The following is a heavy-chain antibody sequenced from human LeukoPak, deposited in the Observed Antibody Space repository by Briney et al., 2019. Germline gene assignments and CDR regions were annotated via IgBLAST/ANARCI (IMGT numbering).Heavy chain of an antibody. V-gene: IGHV4-34*01. Sequence: SETLSLTCAVYGGSFSGYYWSWIRQPPGKGLEWIGEINHSGSTNYNPSLKSRVTISVDTSKNQFSLKLGSVTAADTAVYYCARVFNFWSGYYTGLRWFDPWGQGTLVTVSS. CDR1: GGSFSGYY. D-gene: IGHD3-3*01. J-gene: IGHJ5*02. CDR2: INHSGST. CDR3: ARVFNFWSGYYTGLRWFDP.